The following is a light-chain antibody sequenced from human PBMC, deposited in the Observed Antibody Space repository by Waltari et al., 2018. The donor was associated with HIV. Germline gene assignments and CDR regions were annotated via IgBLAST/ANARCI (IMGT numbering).Light chain of an antibody. CDR3: QVWDGSRDHWV. Sequence: SYVLTQPPSVSVAPGLTARITCGGVNIGTKSVHWYQQNPGQAPVLVVYDDRDRPSGIPERFSGSNSGNTASRSVSSVEVGDEADYYGQVWDGSRDHWVCGGGTKLTVL. CDR1: NIGTKS. V-gene: IGLV3-21*02. CDR2: DDR. J-gene: IGLJ3*02.